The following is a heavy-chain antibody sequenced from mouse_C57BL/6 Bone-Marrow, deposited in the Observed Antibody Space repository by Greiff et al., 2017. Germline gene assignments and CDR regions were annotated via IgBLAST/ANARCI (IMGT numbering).Heavy chain of an antibody. CDR2: INPNNGGT. D-gene: IGHD2-4*01. V-gene: IGHV1-18*01. CDR3: ARITGVYYDYDYFDY. J-gene: IGHJ2*01. CDR1: GYTFTDYN. Sequence: VQLQQSGPELVKPGASVKIPCKASGYTFTDYNMDWVKQSPGKSLEWIGDINPNNGGTIYNQKFKGKATLTVDKSSSTAYMELRSLTSEDTAVYYCARITGVYYDYDYFDYGGQGTTLTVSS.